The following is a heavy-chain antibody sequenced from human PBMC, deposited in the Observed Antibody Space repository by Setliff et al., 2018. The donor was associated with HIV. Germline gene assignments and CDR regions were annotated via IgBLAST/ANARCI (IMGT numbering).Heavy chain of an antibody. D-gene: IGHD3-22*01. CDR1: DSYDSISSNNYY. Sequence: SETLSLTCTVSDSYDSISSNNYYWCWIRQPPGKGLEWIGSIFHSGSTYYAPSLQSRATISIDKARDQFSLKLSSVTAADTAVYFCARDPHYFDTSGHYSWLYFDYGGQGTLVTVSS. CDR3: ARDPHYFDTSGHYSWLYFDY. CDR2: IFHSGST. J-gene: IGHJ4*02. V-gene: IGHV4-39*02.